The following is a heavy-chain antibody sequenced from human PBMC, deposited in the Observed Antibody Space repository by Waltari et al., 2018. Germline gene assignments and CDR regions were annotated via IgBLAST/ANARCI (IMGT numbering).Heavy chain of an antibody. CDR3: ARSQGSISAPPYYYYIDV. D-gene: IGHD3-3*01. Sequence: QVHLAPSGAEVKKHGAPVKVSCEASGNTFVNSGINWVRQAPGQGLEWMGWMNPNSGNTGYAQKFQGRVTMTRNSAISTAYMELSGLRSEDTAVYYCARSQGSISAPPYYYYIDVWGEGTTVTVSS. V-gene: IGHV1-8*01. CDR1: GNTFVNSG. CDR2: MNPNSGNT. J-gene: IGHJ6*03.